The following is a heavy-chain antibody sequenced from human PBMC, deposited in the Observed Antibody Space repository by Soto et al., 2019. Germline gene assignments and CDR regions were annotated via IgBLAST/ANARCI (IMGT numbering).Heavy chain of an antibody. Sequence: QVQVVESGGGVVQPGTSLRLSCAASGFTFSNFGMHWVRQAPGKGLEWVAVIWHDGKNKYYADSVEGRFTISRDNSKNTLNLQMNSLRAEDTAVYYCARDPGKDEANDYWGQGTLVIVSS. V-gene: IGHV3-33*01. J-gene: IGHJ4*02. CDR2: IWHDGKNK. CDR3: ARDPGKDEANDY. CDR1: GFTFSNFG.